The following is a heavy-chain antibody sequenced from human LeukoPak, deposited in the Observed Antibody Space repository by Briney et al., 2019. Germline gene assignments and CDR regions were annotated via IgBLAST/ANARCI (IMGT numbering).Heavy chain of an antibody. Sequence: GGSLRLSCAASGFTFGSYAMHWVRQAPGKGLVWVSRINSDGSSTSYADSVKGRFTISRDNAKNTLYLQMNSLRAEDTAVYYCASSGPYSYYGMDVWGQGTTVTVSS. CDR3: ASSGPYSYYGMDV. J-gene: IGHJ6*02. V-gene: IGHV3-74*01. CDR2: INSDGSST. CDR1: GFTFGSYA.